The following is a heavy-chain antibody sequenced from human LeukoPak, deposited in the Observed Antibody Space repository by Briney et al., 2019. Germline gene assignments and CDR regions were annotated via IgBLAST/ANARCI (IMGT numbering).Heavy chain of an antibody. J-gene: IGHJ3*02. CDR2: ISSSGSTI. CDR1: GFTFSSYE. CDR3: ARREVTTWYDAFDI. D-gene: IGHD4-17*01. Sequence: PGGSLRLSRAASGFTFSSYEMNWVRQAPGKGLEWVSYISSSGSTIYYADSVKGRFTISRDNAKNSLYLQMNSLRAEDTAVYYCARREVTTWYDAFDIWGQGTMVTVSS. V-gene: IGHV3-48*03.